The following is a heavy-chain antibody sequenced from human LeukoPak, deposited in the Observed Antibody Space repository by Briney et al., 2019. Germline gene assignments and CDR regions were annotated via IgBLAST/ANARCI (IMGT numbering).Heavy chain of an antibody. Sequence: EGSLRLSCATSGFTFSDYYMTWIRQAPGKGLEWVSYISGSGSTTNYADSVRGRFTISRDDAKNSLYLQMNSLRAEDTAVYYCARDQLNFPYWGQGALVTVSS. CDR1: GFTFSDYY. V-gene: IGHV3-11*01. CDR2: ISGSGSTT. D-gene: IGHD5-24*01. J-gene: IGHJ4*02. CDR3: ARDQLNFPY.